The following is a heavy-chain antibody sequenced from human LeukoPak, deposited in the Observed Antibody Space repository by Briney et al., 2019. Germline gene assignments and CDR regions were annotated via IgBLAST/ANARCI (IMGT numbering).Heavy chain of an antibody. CDR1: GGSISSYY. CDR2: IYTSGST. Sequence: SETLSLTCAVPGGSISSYYWSWIRQPAGKGLEWIGRIYTSGSTNYNPSLKSRVTMSVDTSKNQFSLKLSSVTAADTAVYYCAREDSSGWYFGWFDPWGQGTLVTVSS. CDR3: AREDSSGWYFGWFDP. J-gene: IGHJ5*02. V-gene: IGHV4-4*07. D-gene: IGHD6-19*01.